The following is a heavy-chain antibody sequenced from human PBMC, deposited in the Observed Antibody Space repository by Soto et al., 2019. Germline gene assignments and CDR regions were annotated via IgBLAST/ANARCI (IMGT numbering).Heavy chain of an antibody. Sequence: PGVSLRLSCAASGYTFTSYAMHWVRQAPGQRLEWMGWINAGNGNTKYSQKFQGRVTITRDTSASTAYMELSSLRSEDTAVYYCARDYGPRPFDYWGQGTLVTVSS. CDR1: GYTFTSYA. CDR3: ARDYGPRPFDY. D-gene: IGHD3-10*01. V-gene: IGHV1-3*01. J-gene: IGHJ4*02. CDR2: INAGNGNT.